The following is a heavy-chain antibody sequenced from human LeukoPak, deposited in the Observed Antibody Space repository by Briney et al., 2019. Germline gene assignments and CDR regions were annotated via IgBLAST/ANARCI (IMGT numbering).Heavy chain of an antibody. CDR2: IYYSGST. CDR3: AREESQKAATSMWDYYYYYYMDV. Sequence: SEALSLTCTVPGGSISSYYWSWIRQPPGKGLEWIGYIYYSGSTNYNPSLKSRVTISVDTSKIQFSLNLSSVTAADTAVYYCAREESQKAATSMWDYYYYYYMDVWGKGTTVTVSS. D-gene: IGHD6-13*01. J-gene: IGHJ6*03. V-gene: IGHV4-59*12. CDR1: GGSISSYY.